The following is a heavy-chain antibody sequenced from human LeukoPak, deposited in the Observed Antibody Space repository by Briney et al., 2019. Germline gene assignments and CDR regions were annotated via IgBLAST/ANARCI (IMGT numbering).Heavy chain of an antibody. Sequence: GASVKVSCKVSGYTLTELSMHWVRQAPGKGLEWMGGFDPEDGETIYAQKFQGRVTMTEDTSTDTAYMELSSLRSEDTAVYYCATYDLLPQGSNWFDPWGQGTLVTVSS. CDR2: FDPEDGET. CDR3: ATYDLLPQGSNWFDP. V-gene: IGHV1-24*01. CDR1: GYTLTELS. J-gene: IGHJ5*02. D-gene: IGHD3-3*01.